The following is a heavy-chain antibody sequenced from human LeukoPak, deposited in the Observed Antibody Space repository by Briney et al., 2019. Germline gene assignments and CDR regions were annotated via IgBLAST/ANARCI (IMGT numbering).Heavy chain of an antibody. CDR3: ARDRVRGTITYAGFDP. CDR2: IYYSGST. CDR1: GDSISSSSYY. Sequence: KPSETLSLTCTVSGDSISSSSYYWGWIRQPPGKGLEWIEYIYYSGSTYYNPSLKSRVTISIDTSKNQFSLKLSSVTAADTAVYYCARDRVRGTITYAGFDPWGQGTLVTVSS. D-gene: IGHD3-10*01. J-gene: IGHJ5*02. V-gene: IGHV4-31*03.